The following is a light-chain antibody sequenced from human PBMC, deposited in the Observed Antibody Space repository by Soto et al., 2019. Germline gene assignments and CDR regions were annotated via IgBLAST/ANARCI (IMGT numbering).Light chain of an antibody. CDR2: DAS. J-gene: IGKJ4*01. V-gene: IGKV3-11*01. CDR1: QSVSSY. CDR3: QQRSNWPST. Sequence: DIVLTQSPATLSLSPGGRAALSCRARQSVSSYLAWYQQKPGQAPRLLIYDASKRAPGIPVRFSGSGSGTDFTLTISSLEPEDFAVYYCQQRSNWPSTFGGGTKVEVK.